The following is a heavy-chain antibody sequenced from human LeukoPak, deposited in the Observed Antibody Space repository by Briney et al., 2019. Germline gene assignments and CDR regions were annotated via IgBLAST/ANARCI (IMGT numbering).Heavy chain of an antibody. CDR1: GFTFSSYS. CDR3: AKEKNHYDSSGWYYMDV. Sequence: GGSLRLSCAASGFTFSSYSMNWVRQAPGKGLEWVSSISSSSSYIYYADSVKGRFTISRDNAKNSLYLQMNSLRAEDTAVYYCAKEKNHYDSSGWYYMDVWGKGTTVTISS. V-gene: IGHV3-21*04. CDR2: ISSSSSYI. J-gene: IGHJ6*03. D-gene: IGHD3-22*01.